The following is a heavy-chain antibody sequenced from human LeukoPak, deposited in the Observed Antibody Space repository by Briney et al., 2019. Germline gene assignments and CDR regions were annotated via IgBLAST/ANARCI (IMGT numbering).Heavy chain of an antibody. J-gene: IGHJ4*02. CDR3: ARIKSLPRRSNIVVVPATTYFDY. Sequence: ASVKVSCKASGYTFTSYDINWVRQATGQGLEWMGWMNPNIGNTGYAQKFQGRVTMTRNTSISTAYMELSSLRSEDTAVYYCARIKSLPRRSNIVVVPATTYFDYWGQGTLVTVSS. D-gene: IGHD2-2*01. V-gene: IGHV1-8*01. CDR1: GYTFTSYD. CDR2: MNPNIGNT.